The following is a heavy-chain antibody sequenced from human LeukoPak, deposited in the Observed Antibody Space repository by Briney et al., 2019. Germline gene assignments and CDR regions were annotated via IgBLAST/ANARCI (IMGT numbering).Heavy chain of an antibody. CDR1: GFTFSSYG. V-gene: IGHV3-30*18. Sequence: PGGSLRLSCAASGFTFSSYGMSWVRQAPGKGLEWVAVISYDGSNKYYADSVKGRFTISRDNSKNTLYLQMNSLRAEDTAVYYCAKDGGWELPPNAFDIWGQGTMVTVSS. D-gene: IGHD1-26*01. CDR3: AKDGGWELPPNAFDI. CDR2: ISYDGSNK. J-gene: IGHJ3*02.